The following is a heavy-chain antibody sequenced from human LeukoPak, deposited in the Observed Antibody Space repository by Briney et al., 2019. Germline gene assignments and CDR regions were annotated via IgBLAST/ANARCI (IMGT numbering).Heavy chain of an antibody. V-gene: IGHV3-74*01. D-gene: IGHD6-13*01. CDR1: GFTFSSYW. J-gene: IGHJ4*01. CDR3: ARALRYSSPFDY. CDR2: INSDGSST. Sequence: PGGSLRLSCAASGFTFSSYWMHRVRQAPGKGLVWVSRINSDGSSTSYADSVKVRFTISRDNAKNTLYLQMNSLRAEDTAVYYCARALRYSSPFDYWGQGTLVTVSS.